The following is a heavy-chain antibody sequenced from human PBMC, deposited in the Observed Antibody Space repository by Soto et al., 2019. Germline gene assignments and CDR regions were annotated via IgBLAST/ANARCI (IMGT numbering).Heavy chain of an antibody. D-gene: IGHD3-10*01. CDR1: GFTVSSNY. V-gene: IGHV3-66*01. J-gene: IGHJ4*02. CDR3: AIATYYYASGSYRFDY. Sequence: EVQLVESGGGLVQPGGSLRLSCAVSGFTVSSNYMSWVRQAPGKGLEWVSVIYSGGSTYYADSVKGRFTISRDNSKLTLYLHMKSLRAEDTAVYYCAIATYYYASGSYRFDYWGQGTLVTVSS. CDR2: IYSGGST.